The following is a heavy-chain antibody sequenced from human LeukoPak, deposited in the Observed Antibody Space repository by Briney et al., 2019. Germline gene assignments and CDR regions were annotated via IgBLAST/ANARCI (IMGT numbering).Heavy chain of an antibody. CDR3: ATGAGYDSADAFDI. J-gene: IGHJ3*02. Sequence: ASVKVSCKVSGYTLTELSMHWVRQAPGKGLEWMGGFDPEDGETIYAQKFQGRVTMTEDTSTDTAYMELSSLRSEDTAVYYCATGAGYDSADAFDIWGQGTMVTVSS. V-gene: IGHV1-24*01. CDR1: GYTLTELS. D-gene: IGHD3-3*01. CDR2: FDPEDGET.